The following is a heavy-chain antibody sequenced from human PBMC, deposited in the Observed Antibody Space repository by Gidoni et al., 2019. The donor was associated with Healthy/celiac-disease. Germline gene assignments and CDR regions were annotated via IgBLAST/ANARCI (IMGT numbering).Heavy chain of an antibody. Sequence: QVQLQESGPGLVKPSQTLSLTCTVSGGSISSGGYYWSWIRQHPGKGLEWIGYIYYSGSTYYNPSLKSRVTISVDTSKNQFSLKLSSVTAADTAVYYCARSGYCSSTSCYPSRWFDPWGQGTLVTVSS. CDR3: ARSGYCSSTSCYPSRWFDP. J-gene: IGHJ5*02. CDR1: GGSISSGGYY. D-gene: IGHD2-2*01. CDR2: IYYSGST. V-gene: IGHV4-31*03.